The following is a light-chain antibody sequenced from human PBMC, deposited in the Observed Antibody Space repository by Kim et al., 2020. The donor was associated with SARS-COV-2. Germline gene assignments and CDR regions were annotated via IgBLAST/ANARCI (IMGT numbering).Light chain of an antibody. CDR3: QVWDTSNVV. CDR2: QND. J-gene: IGLJ2*01. V-gene: IGLV3-1*01. CDR1: KLGDKY. Sequence: SYELTQPPSVSVSPGQTATITCSGDKLGDKYAYWYQQKPGQSPVLVIYQNDKGPSGIPERFSGSNSGSTATLTISGTQAMDEAEYYCQVWDTSNVVFGGGTQLTVL.